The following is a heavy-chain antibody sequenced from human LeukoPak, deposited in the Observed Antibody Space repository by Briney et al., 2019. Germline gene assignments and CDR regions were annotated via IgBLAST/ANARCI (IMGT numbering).Heavy chain of an antibody. CDR1: GVSFSGYY. CDR3: ARGVAARPYYYYYGMDV. J-gene: IGHJ6*02. V-gene: IGHV4-34*01. D-gene: IGHD6-6*01. CDR2: INHSGST. Sequence: PSETLFLTCAVYGVSFSGYYWSWIRQPPGKGLEWIGEINHSGSTNYNPSLKSRVTISVDTSKNQFSLKLSSVTAADTAVYYCARGVAARPYYYYYGMDVWGQGTTVTVSS.